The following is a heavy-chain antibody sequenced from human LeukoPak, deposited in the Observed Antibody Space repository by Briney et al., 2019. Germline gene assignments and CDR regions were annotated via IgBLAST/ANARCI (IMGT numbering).Heavy chain of an antibody. CDR2: IYYSGST. D-gene: IGHD3-10*01. CDR3: ARFVEYYFDY. Sequence: SETLSLTCTVSDASISDYYWSLIRQHPGKGLEWIGYIYYSGSTYYNPSLKSRVTISVDTSKNQFSLKLSSVTAADTAVYYCARFVEYYFDYWGQGTLVTVSS. J-gene: IGHJ4*02. CDR1: DASISDYY. V-gene: IGHV4-31*03.